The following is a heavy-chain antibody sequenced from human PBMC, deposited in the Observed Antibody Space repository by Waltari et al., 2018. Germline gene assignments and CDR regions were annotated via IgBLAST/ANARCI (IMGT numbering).Heavy chain of an antibody. CDR1: GFTFSSYG. CDR3: ARDGGSYLNYYYGMDV. Sequence: QVQLVESGGGVVQPGRSLRLSCAASGFTFSSYGMHWVRQAPGKGLEWVAVIWYDGSNKYYADSVKGRFTISRDNSKNTLNLQMNSLRAEDTAVYYCARDGGSYLNYYYGMDVWGQGTTVTVSS. CDR2: IWYDGSNK. V-gene: IGHV3-33*01. D-gene: IGHD1-26*01. J-gene: IGHJ6*02.